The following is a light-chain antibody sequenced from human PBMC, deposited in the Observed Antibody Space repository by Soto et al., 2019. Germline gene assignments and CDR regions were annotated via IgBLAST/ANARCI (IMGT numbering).Light chain of an antibody. Sequence: QSVLTQPPSVSGAPGQRVTISCTGCSSNIGAGYDVHWYQRLPGTAPKVLIYGNNNRPSGVPDRFSGSKSGTSASLAITGLQAEDEADYYCQSYDSSLSGSDVFGTGTKLTVL. CDR2: GNN. CDR1: SSNIGAGYD. CDR3: QSYDSSLSGSDV. J-gene: IGLJ1*01. V-gene: IGLV1-40*01.